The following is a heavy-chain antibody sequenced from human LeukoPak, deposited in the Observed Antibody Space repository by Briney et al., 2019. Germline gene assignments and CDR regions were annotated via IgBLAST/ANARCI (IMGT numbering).Heavy chain of an antibody. CDR2: INTNTGTP. D-gene: IGHD3-10*01. V-gene: IGHV7-4-1*01. Sequence: ASVRVSCKASGFTFNTYTMNWVRQAPGQGLEWMGWINTNTGTPTYAQGFTGRFVFSLDTSVSTAYLQIYSLKAEDTAVYYCARHIAYPTSGGFVFDIWGQGTLVAVSS. CDR1: GFTFNTYT. J-gene: IGHJ3*02. CDR3: ARHIAYPTSGGFVFDI.